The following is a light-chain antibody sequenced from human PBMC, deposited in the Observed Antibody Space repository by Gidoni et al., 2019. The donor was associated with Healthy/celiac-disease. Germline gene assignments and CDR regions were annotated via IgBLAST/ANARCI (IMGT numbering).Light chain of an antibody. CDR2: AAS. Sequence: DIQMTQSPSSLSASVGDRVTITCRASQSISSYLNWYQQKPGKAPKRLIYAASILQSGVPSRFSGSGSGTDFTLTISSLQPEDFATYYCQQSYSTPAITFGQGTRLEIK. CDR3: QQSYSTPAIT. J-gene: IGKJ5*01. V-gene: IGKV1-39*01. CDR1: QSISSY.